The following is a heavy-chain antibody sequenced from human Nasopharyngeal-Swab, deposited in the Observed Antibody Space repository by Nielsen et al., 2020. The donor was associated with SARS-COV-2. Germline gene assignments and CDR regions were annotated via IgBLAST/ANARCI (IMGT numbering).Heavy chain of an antibody. CDR1: GFTVSSNY. D-gene: IGHD6-13*01. CDR3: AKDIAAAGTGY. Sequence: GGSLRLSCAASGFTVSSNYMSWVRQAPGKGLEWVSGISWNSGSIGYADSVKGRFTISRDNAKNSLYLQMNSLRAEDTALYYCAKDIAAAGTGYWGQGTLVTVSS. CDR2: ISWNSGSI. V-gene: IGHV3-9*01. J-gene: IGHJ4*02.